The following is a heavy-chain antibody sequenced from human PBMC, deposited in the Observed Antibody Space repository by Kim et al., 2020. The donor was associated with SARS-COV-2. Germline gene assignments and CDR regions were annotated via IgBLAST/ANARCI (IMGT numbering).Heavy chain of an antibody. V-gene: IGHV1-69*08. J-gene: IGHJ4*02. CDR2: IIPILDKT. CDR3: ARDVGLGGSRFDD. CDR1: GGTLSSST. D-gene: IGHD3-16*01. Sequence: SVKVSCKASGGTLSSSTISWVRQAPGQGLEWMGRIIPILDKTNYAQNFQGRVTITADKSTRTAYMEVSSLRSEDTAVYYCARDVGLGGSRFDDWGQGTL.